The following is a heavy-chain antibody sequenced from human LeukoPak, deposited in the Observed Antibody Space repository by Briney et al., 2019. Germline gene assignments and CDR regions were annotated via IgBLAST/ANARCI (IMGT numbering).Heavy chain of an antibody. CDR1: GFTFNSYS. CDR3: ARGAGASNY. CDR2: ISSGSSTI. D-gene: IGHD1-26*01. J-gene: IGHJ4*02. Sequence: GGSLRLSCAASGFTFNSYSMKWVRRAPGKGLEWVSYISSGSSTIYYADSVRGRFTISRDNAKNSLYLQMNSLRAEDTAVYYCARGAGASNYWGQGTLVTVSS. V-gene: IGHV3-48*01.